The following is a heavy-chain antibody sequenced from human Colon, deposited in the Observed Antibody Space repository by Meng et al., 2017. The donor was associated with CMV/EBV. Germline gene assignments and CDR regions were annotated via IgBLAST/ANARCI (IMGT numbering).Heavy chain of an antibody. CDR2: ISYAGSDK. Sequence: SLKISCAASGFTLRNYAMSWVRQAPGKGLEWVSVISYAGSDKFYADSVKGRFTISRDNAKNTLYLQMNSLRAEDTAVYYCRSSRYCSSTSCYTGTSDAFDIWGQGTMVTVSS. CDR3: RSSRYCSSTSCYTGTSDAFDI. D-gene: IGHD2-2*02. CDR1: GFTLRNYA. J-gene: IGHJ3*02. V-gene: IGHV3-30*03.